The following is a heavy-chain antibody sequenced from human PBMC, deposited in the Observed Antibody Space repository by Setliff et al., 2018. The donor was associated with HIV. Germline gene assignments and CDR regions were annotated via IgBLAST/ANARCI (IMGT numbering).Heavy chain of an antibody. CDR2: INAGNGNT. Sequence: KISCEASGYSFTSYWIGWVRQAPGQRLEWMGWINAGNGNTKYSQKFQGRVTITRDTSASTAYMELSSLRSEDTAVYYCARDRGDRGLVRNYFDYWGQGTLVTVSS. J-gene: IGHJ4*02. D-gene: IGHD6-19*01. V-gene: IGHV1-3*01. CDR3: ARDRGDRGLVRNYFDY. CDR1: GYSFTSYW.